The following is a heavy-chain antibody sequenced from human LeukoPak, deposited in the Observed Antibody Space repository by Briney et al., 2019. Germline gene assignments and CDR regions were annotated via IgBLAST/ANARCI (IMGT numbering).Heavy chain of an antibody. CDR2: IRYDGSNK. CDR1: GFTFSSYG. Sequence: GGSLRLSCAASGFTFSSYGMRWVRQAPGKGLEWVAFIRYDGSNKYYADSVKGRFTISRDNSKNTLYLQMNSLRAEDTAVYYCANVRSPPEGVPAANPTDYWGQGTLVTVSS. V-gene: IGHV3-30*02. CDR3: ANVRSPPEGVPAANPTDY. D-gene: IGHD2-2*01. J-gene: IGHJ4*02.